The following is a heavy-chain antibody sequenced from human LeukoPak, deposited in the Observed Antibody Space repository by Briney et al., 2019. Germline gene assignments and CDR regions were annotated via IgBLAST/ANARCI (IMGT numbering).Heavy chain of an antibody. D-gene: IGHD1-14*01. CDR1: GYTFTSYD. CDR2: MNPNSGNT. CDR3: ARGPGYYYYYYMDV. J-gene: IGHJ6*03. V-gene: IGHV1-8*01. Sequence: ASVKVSCKASGYTFTSYDINWVRQATGQGLGWMGWMNPNSGNTGYAQKFQGRVTMTRNTSISTAYMELSSLRSEDTAVYYCARGPGYYYYYYMDVWGKGTTVTVSS.